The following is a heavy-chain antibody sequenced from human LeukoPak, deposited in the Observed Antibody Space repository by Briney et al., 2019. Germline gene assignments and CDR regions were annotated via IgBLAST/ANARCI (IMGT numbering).Heavy chain of an antibody. CDR2: IIPIFGTA. CDR3: APMRDYYDSSGSNFDY. CDR1: GGTFSSYA. Sequence: ASVEVSCKASGGTFSSYAISWVRQAPGQGLEWMGGIIPIFGTANYAQKFQGRVTITADESTSTAYMELSSLRSEDTAVYYCAPMRDYYDSSGSNFDYWGQGTLVTVSS. D-gene: IGHD3-22*01. J-gene: IGHJ4*02. V-gene: IGHV1-69*13.